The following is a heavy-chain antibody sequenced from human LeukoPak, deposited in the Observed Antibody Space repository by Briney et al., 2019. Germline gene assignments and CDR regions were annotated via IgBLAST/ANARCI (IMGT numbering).Heavy chain of an antibody. V-gene: IGHV1-69*04. CDR2: IIPILGIA. Sequence: SVKVSCKASGGTFSSYAISWVRQAPGQGLEWMGRIIPILGIANYAQKFQGRVTITADKSTSTAYMELSSLRSEDTAVYYCARRRSGNSYYYYYYGMDVWGQGTTVTVSS. CDR3: ARRRSGNSYYYYYYGMDV. D-gene: IGHD1/OR15-1a*01. J-gene: IGHJ6*02. CDR1: GGTFSSYA.